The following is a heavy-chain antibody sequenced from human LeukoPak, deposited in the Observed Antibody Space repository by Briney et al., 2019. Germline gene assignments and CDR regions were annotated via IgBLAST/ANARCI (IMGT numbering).Heavy chain of an antibody. V-gene: IGHV3-9*01. J-gene: IGHJ4*02. D-gene: IGHD3-22*01. CDR1: GFTFSSYA. Sequence: GRSLRLSCAASGFTFSSYAMHWVRQAPGKGLEWVSGISWNSGSIGYADSVKGRFTISRDNAKNSLYLQMNSLRAEDTALYYCAKDNYYDSSGYFGYWGQGTLVTVSS. CDR3: AKDNYYDSSGYFGY. CDR2: ISWNSGSI.